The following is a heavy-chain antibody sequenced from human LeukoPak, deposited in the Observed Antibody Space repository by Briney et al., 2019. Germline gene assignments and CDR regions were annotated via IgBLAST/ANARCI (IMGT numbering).Heavy chain of an antibody. V-gene: IGHV4-38-2*02. CDR2: IYHSGST. CDR1: GYSISSGYY. D-gene: IGHD2-2*01. Sequence: SETLSLTCTVSGYSISSGYYWGWIRQPPGKGLEWIGSIYHSGSTYYNPSLKSRVTISVDTSKNQFSLKLSSVTAADTAVYYCARQDIVVVPAAIWGQGTLVTVSS. CDR3: ARQDIVVVPAAI. J-gene: IGHJ4*02.